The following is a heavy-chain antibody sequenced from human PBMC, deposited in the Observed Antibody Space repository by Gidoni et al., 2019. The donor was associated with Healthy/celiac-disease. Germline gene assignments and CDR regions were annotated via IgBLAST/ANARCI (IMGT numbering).Heavy chain of an antibody. Sequence: PGKGLEWIGEINHSGSTNYNPSLKSRVTISVDTSKNQFSLKLSSVTAADTAVYYCARELVRVGGGMDVWGQGTTVTVSS. D-gene: IGHD3-10*01. CDR2: INHSGST. V-gene: IGHV4-34*01. J-gene: IGHJ6*02. CDR3: ARELVRVGGGMDV.